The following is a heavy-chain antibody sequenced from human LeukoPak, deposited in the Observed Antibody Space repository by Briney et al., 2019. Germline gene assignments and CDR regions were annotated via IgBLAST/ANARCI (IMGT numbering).Heavy chain of an antibody. V-gene: IGHV4-38-2*02. Sequence: SETLSLTCTVSGYSISSGYYWGWIRQPPGKGLEWIGSIYHSGSTYYNPSLKSRVAVSVDTSKNQFSLNLSAVTAADTAVYYCARHGHDTDNYEAHFDYWGQGTLVTVSS. CDR3: ARHGHDTDNYEAHFDY. J-gene: IGHJ4*02. D-gene: IGHD3-3*01. CDR1: GYSISSGYY. CDR2: IYHSGST.